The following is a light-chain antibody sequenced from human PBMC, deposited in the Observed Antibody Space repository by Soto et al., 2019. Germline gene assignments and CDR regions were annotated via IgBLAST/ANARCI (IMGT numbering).Light chain of an antibody. CDR2: DVS. Sequence: QSALTQPASVSGSPGQSITISCTGTSSDVAAYNYVSWYQQHPGKAPKLMVYDVSNRPSGVSNRFSGSKSGNTASLTISGLQAEDEADYYCSSYTSGGYYVFGTGTKVTVL. CDR1: SSDVAAYNY. CDR3: SSYTSGGYYV. V-gene: IGLV2-14*03. J-gene: IGLJ1*01.